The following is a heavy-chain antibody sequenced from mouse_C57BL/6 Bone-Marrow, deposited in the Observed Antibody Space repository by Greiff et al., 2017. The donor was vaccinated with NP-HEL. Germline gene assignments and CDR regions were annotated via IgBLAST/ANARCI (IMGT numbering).Heavy chain of an antibody. V-gene: IGHV1-26*01. CDR3: ARSGLLRAWFAY. CDR2: INPNNGGT. Sequence: EVQLQQSGPELVKPGASVKISCKASGYTFTDYYMNWVKQSHGKSLEWIGDINPNNGGTSYNQKFKGKATLTVDKSSSTAYMELRSLTSEDSAVDYCARSGLLRAWFAYWGQGTLVTVSA. J-gene: IGHJ3*01. D-gene: IGHD1-1*01. CDR1: GYTFTDYY.